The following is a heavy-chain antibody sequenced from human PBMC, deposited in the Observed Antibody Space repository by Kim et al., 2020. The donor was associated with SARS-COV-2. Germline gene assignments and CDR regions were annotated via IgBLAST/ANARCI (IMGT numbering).Heavy chain of an antibody. D-gene: IGHD2-15*01. J-gene: IGHJ4*02. CDR3: AGGGRLSYFDY. CDR2: IYYSGST. CDR1: GGSISSYY. V-gene: IGHV4-59*01. Sequence: SETLSLTCTVSGGSISSYYWSWIRQPPGKGLEWIGYIYYSGSTNYNPSLKSRVTISVDTSKNQFSLKLSSVTAADTAVYYCAGGGRLSYFDYWGQGTLVTVSS.